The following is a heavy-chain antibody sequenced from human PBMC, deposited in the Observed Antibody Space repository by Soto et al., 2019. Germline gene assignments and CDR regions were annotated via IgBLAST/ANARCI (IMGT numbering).Heavy chain of an antibody. CDR3: AKDIALVRGVIIDLDV. CDR1: GFTFTSYG. CDR2: VSYDGDNK. D-gene: IGHD3-10*01. V-gene: IGHV3-30*18. J-gene: IGHJ6*02. Sequence: QVQLVESGGGVVQPGRSLRLSCAASGFTFTSYGMHWVRQASGKGLEWVAVVSYDGDNKYYADSVKGRFTISRDNFKNTLYLQMNSLKPEDTAVYYCAKDIALVRGVIIDLDVWGQGTTVTVSS.